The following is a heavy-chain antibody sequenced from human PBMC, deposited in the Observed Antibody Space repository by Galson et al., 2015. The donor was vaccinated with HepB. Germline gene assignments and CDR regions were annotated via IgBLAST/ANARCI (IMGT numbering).Heavy chain of an antibody. D-gene: IGHD2-2*01. Sequence: SLRLSCAASGFTFSDYYMSWIRQAPGKGLEWVAVIWYDGSNKYYADSVKGRFTISRDNSKNTLYLQMNSLRAEDTAVYYCARDWWAHSGTRGLFDYWGQGTLVTVSS. CDR3: ARDWWAHSGTRGLFDY. J-gene: IGHJ4*02. V-gene: IGHV3-33*08. CDR2: IWYDGSNK. CDR1: GFTFSDYY.